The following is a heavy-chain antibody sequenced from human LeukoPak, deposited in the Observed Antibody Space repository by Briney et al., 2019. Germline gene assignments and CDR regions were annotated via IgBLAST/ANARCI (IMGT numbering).Heavy chain of an antibody. Sequence: PSETLSLTCTVSGGSISSYYWSWIRQPPGKGLEWIGEINHSGSTNYNPSLKSRVTISVDTSKNQFSLKLSSVTAADTAVYYCARYYDFWSGYFPYYYYGMDVWGQGTTVTVSS. J-gene: IGHJ6*02. CDR2: INHSGST. CDR3: ARYYDFWSGYFPYYYYGMDV. V-gene: IGHV4-34*01. CDR1: GGSISSYY. D-gene: IGHD3-3*01.